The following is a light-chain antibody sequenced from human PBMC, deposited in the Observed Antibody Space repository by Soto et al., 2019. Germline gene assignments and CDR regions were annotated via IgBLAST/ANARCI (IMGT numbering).Light chain of an antibody. CDR2: EVS. CDR3: CSYAGSSTFPYV. J-gene: IGLJ1*01. Sequence: QSVLTQPASVYGAPVQSITIISNGTSSDVGSYNLVSWYQQHPGKAPKVMIYEVSKRPSGVSNRFSGSKSGNTASLTISGLQAEDEADYYCCSYAGSSTFPYVFGTVTEVTVL. CDR1: SSDVGSYNL. V-gene: IGLV2-23*02.